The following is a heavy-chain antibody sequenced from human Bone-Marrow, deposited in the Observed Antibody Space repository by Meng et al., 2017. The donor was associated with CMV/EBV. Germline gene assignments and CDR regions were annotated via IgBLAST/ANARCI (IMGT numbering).Heavy chain of an antibody. V-gene: IGHV6-1*01. CDR3: ARGLYYFDY. D-gene: IGHD3/OR15-3a*01. Sequence: SCAISGDSVSSNSAAWNWIRQSPARGLEWLGRTYYRSKWYNDYAVSLKSRITFNPDTSDKQFSLQLNSVTPEDTAVYYCARGLYYFDYWGPGMWVTGSS. CDR1: GDSVSSNSAA. J-gene: IGHJ4*02. CDR2: TYYRSKWYN.